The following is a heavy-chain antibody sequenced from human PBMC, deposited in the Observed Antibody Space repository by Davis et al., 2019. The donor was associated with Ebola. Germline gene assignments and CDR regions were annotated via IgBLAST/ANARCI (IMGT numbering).Heavy chain of an antibody. CDR3: TVGGIGGMGDY. J-gene: IGHJ4*02. Sequence: ASVKVSCKVSDYTLSEISMHWVRQAPGIGLEWMGNFNPEEDESIFAQKFEGRITMTEDTSTNTAYMELSSLRSDDTAVYYCTVGGIGGMGDYWGQGTLVTVSS. CDR2: FNPEEDES. CDR1: DYTLSEIS. V-gene: IGHV1-24*01. D-gene: IGHD3-10*01.